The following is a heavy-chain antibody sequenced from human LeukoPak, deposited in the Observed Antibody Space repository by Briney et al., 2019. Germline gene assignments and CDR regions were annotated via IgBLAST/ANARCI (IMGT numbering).Heavy chain of an antibody. CDR1: GGTFISYA. V-gene: IGHV1-69*13. D-gene: IGHD3-16*01. CDR3: ARELGARGRDY. CDR2: IIPIFGTA. J-gene: IGHJ4*02. Sequence: GASVKVSCKASGGTFISYAISWVRQAPGQGLEWMGGIIPIFGTANYAQKFQGRVTITADESTSTAYMELSSLRSEDTAVYYCARELGARGRDYWGQGTLVTVSS.